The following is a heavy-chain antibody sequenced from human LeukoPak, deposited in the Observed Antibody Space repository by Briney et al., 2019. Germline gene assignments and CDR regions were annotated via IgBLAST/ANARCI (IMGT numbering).Heavy chain of an antibody. J-gene: IGHJ6*02. Sequence: SETLSLTCTVSGGSISSGGYYWSWIRQPPGKGLEWIGYIYYSGSTNYNPSLKSRVTISVDTSKNQFSLKLSSVTAADTAVYYCARGPTIIRGMDVWGQGTTVTVSS. CDR2: IYYSGST. D-gene: IGHD3-22*01. CDR1: GGSISSGGYY. V-gene: IGHV4-61*08. CDR3: ARGPTIIRGMDV.